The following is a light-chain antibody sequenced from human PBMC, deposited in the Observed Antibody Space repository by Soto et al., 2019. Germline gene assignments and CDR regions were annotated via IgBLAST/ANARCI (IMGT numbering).Light chain of an antibody. J-gene: IGLJ1*01. Sequence: QAVLTQPPSLSAAAGQKVTISCSGSSSNSGNNFVSWYQQLPGAAPKLLTYDNDRRPSGIPDRFSGSKSGTSATLVITGLQTGDEADYYCGTWDTILSAGVFGTGTKVTVL. CDR2: DND. CDR1: SSNSGNNF. V-gene: IGLV1-51*01. CDR3: GTWDTILSAGV.